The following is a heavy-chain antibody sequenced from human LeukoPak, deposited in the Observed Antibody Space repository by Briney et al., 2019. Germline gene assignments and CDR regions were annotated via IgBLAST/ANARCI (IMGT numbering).Heavy chain of an antibody. J-gene: IGHJ5*02. Sequence: SQTLSLTCAVSGGSISSGGYSWSWIRQPPGKGLEWIGYIYHSGSTYYNPSLKSRVTISVDRSKDQFSLKLSSVTAADTAVYSCARGIAVAGTRWFDPWGQGTLVPVSS. CDR1: GGSISSGGYS. CDR2: IYHSGST. CDR3: ARGIAVAGTRWFDP. V-gene: IGHV4-30-2*01. D-gene: IGHD6-19*01.